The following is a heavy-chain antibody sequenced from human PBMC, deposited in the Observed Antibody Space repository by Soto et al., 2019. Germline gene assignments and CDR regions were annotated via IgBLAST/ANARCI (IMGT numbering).Heavy chain of an antibody. Sequence: QVQLVQSGAEVKKPGASVKVSCKASGYTFTGYYMHWVRQAPGQGLEWMGWINPNSGGTNYAQKFQGRVTMTRDTSISTAYMELSRLRSDDTAVYYCARSRSGLTGPLWDDAFDIWGQGTMVTVSS. V-gene: IGHV1-2*02. D-gene: IGHD3-9*01. CDR2: INPNSGGT. CDR1: GYTFTGYY. J-gene: IGHJ3*02. CDR3: ARSRSGLTGPLWDDAFDI.